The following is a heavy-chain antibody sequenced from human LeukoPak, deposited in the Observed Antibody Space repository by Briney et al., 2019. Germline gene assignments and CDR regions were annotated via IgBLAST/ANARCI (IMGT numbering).Heavy chain of an antibody. CDR2: IYYSGST. CDR3: ARGIDSSGYVDY. J-gene: IGHJ4*02. V-gene: IGHV4-59*01. Sequence: PSETLSLTCTVSGGSISSYYWSWIRQPPGKGLEWIGYIYYSGSTNYNPSLKSRVTISVDTSKNQFSLKLSSVTAADTAVYYCARGIDSSGYVDYWGQGTLVTVSS. D-gene: IGHD3-22*01. CDR1: GGSISSYY.